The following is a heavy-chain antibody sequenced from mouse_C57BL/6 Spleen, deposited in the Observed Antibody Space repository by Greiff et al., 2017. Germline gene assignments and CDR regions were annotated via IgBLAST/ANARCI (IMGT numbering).Heavy chain of an antibody. CDR3: ARHASDDGFFAY. D-gene: IGHD2-3*01. V-gene: IGHV5-6*01. CDR2: ISSGGSYT. Sequence: EVMLVESGGDLVKPGGSLKLSCAASGFTFSSYGMSWVRQTPDKRLEWVATISSGGSYTYYPDSVKGRFTISRDNANNTLYLQMSSLKSEDTAMYYCARHASDDGFFAYWGQGTLVTVSA. J-gene: IGHJ3*01. CDR1: GFTFSSYG.